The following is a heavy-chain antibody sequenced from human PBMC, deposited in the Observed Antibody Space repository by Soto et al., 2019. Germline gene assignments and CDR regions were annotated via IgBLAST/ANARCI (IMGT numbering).Heavy chain of an antibody. CDR1: GLTFNSYW. Sequence: GGSLRLSCAASGLTFNSYWMSWFRQAPGKGLEWVANIKGDGSEKYYGGSVKGRFTISRDNAKNSLYLHMNSLRDEDTAVYFCARELVLGLKSAFDMWGQGTLVTVSS. CDR2: IKGDGSEK. V-gene: IGHV3-7*04. CDR3: ARELVLGLKSAFDM. J-gene: IGHJ3*02. D-gene: IGHD2-15*01.